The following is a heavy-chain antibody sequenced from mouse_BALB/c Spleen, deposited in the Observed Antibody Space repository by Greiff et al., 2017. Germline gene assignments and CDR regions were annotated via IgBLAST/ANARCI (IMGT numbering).Heavy chain of an antibody. CDR3: ARYYDYDTAMDY. D-gene: IGHD2-4*01. Sequence: EVKLVESGGGLVQPGGSRKLSCAASVFTFSSFGMHWVRQAPEKGLEWVAYISSGSSTIYYADTVKGRFTISRDNPKNTLFLQMTSLRSEDTAMYYCARYYDYDTAMDYWGQGTSVTVSS. V-gene: IGHV5-17*02. J-gene: IGHJ4*01. CDR1: VFTFSSFG. CDR2: ISSGSSTI.